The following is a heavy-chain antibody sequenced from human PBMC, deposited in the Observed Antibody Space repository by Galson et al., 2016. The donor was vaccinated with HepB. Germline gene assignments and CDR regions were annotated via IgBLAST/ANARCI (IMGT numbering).Heavy chain of an antibody. D-gene: IGHD5-12*01. CDR2: ISGSGGHA. J-gene: IGHJ3*01. CDR3: ARARGFYDAFNV. CDR1: GFIFSSYA. Sequence: SLRLSCAASGFIFSSYAMAWVRQAPGRGLEWVSTISGSGGHAFYADSVKGRVTVSKDNSGNILYLQINSLRADDTAIYYCARARGFYDAFNVWAQGQRSPSL. V-gene: IGHV3-23*01.